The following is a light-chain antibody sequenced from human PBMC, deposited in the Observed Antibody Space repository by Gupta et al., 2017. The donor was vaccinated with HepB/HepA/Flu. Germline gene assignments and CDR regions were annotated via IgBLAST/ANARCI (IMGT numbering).Light chain of an antibody. V-gene: IGLV2-11*01. CDR2: DVT. CDR3: CSYTGEYI. CDR1: IDNLGGYNY. J-gene: IGLJ1*01. Sequence: QSALTQPRSVSGSPGQSVTISCTGTIDNLGGYNYVSWYQQHPGKAPKLIIYDVTKRPSGVPARFSASKSGSAASLTLSGRQADDEDDYYCCSYTGEYIFGTGTRVTVL.